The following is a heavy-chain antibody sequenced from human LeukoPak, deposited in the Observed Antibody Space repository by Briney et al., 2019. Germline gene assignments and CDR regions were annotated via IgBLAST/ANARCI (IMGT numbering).Heavy chain of an antibody. Sequence: ASVKVSCKASGYTFTSYYMHWVRQAPGQGLEWMGIINPSGGSTSYAQKFQGRVTMTRDMSTSTVYMELSSLRSDDTAVYYCARDRWLKGHGSGSSYITNWFDPWGQGTLVSVSS. V-gene: IGHV1-46*01. D-gene: IGHD3-10*01. J-gene: IGHJ5*02. CDR2: INPSGGST. CDR3: ARDRWLKGHGSGSSYITNWFDP. CDR1: GYTFTSYY.